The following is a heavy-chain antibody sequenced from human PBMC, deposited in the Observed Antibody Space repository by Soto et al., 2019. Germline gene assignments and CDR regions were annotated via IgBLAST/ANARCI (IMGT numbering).Heavy chain of an antibody. V-gene: IGHV3-21*01. CDR2: ISSSSSYI. J-gene: IGHJ4*02. Sequence: GGSLRLSCSASGVTFSSYSMNWVRQAPGKGLEWVSSISSSSSYIYYADSVKGRFTISRDNAKNSLYLQMNSLRAEDTAVYYCAFTGYSSGWYPDYWGQGTLVPVSS. D-gene: IGHD6-19*01. CDR1: GVTFSSYS. CDR3: AFTGYSSGWYPDY.